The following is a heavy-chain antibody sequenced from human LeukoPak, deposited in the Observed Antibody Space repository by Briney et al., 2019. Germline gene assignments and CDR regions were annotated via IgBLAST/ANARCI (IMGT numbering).Heavy chain of an antibody. CDR1: GYTFTSYG. V-gene: IGHV1-18*01. Sequence: ASVKVSCKASGYTFTSYGISWVRQAPGQGLEWMGWISAYNGNTNYAQKLQGRVTMTTDTSTSTAYMELRSLRSDDTAVYYCARPYYYDSSGYYLEGYYFDYWGQGTLVTVSS. J-gene: IGHJ4*02. CDR3: ARPYYYDSSGYYLEGYYFDY. D-gene: IGHD3-22*01. CDR2: ISAYNGNT.